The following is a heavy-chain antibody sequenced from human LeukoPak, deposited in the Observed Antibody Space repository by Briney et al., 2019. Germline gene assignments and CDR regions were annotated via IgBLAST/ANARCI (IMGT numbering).Heavy chain of an antibody. D-gene: IGHD3-10*01. CDR2: ISSSSSYI. Sequence: PGGSLGLSCAASGFTFSSYSMNWVRQAPGKGLEWVSSISSSSSYIYYADSVKGRFTISRDNAKNSLYLQMNSLRAEDTAVYYCAKGAGGSYGLYYFDYWGQGALVTVSS. V-gene: IGHV3-21*01. J-gene: IGHJ4*02. CDR3: AKGAGGSYGLYYFDY. CDR1: GFTFSSYS.